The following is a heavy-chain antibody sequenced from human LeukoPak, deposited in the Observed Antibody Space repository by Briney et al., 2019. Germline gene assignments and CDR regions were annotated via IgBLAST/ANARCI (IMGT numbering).Heavy chain of an antibody. V-gene: IGHV3-23*01. CDR2: ISGSGGST. Sequence: GGSLRLSCATSGFTFSSYAMSWVRQAPGKGLEWVSAISGSGGSTYYADSVKGRFTISRDKSKNTLYLQMNSLRAEDTAVYYCAKGSWIQLWLIDYWGQGTLVTVSS. CDR3: AKGSWIQLWLIDY. J-gene: IGHJ4*02. CDR1: GFTFSSYA. D-gene: IGHD5-18*01.